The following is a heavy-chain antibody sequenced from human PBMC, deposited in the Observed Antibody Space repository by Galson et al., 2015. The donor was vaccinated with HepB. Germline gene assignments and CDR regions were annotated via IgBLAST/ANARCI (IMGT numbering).Heavy chain of an antibody. CDR3: AKAEKQIVATPAFYFDY. D-gene: IGHD5-12*01. J-gene: IGHJ4*02. CDR2: IYYSGST. CDR1: GGSISSSSYY. Sequence: TLSLTCTVSGGSISSSSYYWGWIRQPPGKGLEWIGSIYYSGSTYYNPSLKSRVTISVDTSKNQFSLKLSSVTAADTAVYYCAKAEKQIVATPAFYFDYWGQGTLVTVSS. V-gene: IGHV4-39*07.